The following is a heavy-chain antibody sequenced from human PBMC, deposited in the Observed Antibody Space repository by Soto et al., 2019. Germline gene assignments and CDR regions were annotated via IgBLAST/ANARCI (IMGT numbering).Heavy chain of an antibody. CDR3: ATGRHSVSFITIFGVALGVY. CDR2: ISYDGSNK. J-gene: IGHJ4*02. CDR1: GFTFSSYA. D-gene: IGHD3-3*01. V-gene: IGHV3-30-3*01. Sequence: PGGSLRLSCAASGFTFSSYAMHWVRQAPGKGLEWVAVISYDGSNKYYADSMKGRFTISRDNSKNTLYLQMNSLRAEDTAVYYCATGRHSVSFITIFGVALGVYWGQGTLVTVSS.